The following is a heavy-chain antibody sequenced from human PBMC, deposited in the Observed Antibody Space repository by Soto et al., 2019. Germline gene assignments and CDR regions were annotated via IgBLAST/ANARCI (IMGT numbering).Heavy chain of an antibody. CDR2: IYYSGST. CDR3: ARVGYYYDSSGYKYYFDY. CDR1: GGSISSGDYY. D-gene: IGHD3-22*01. V-gene: IGHV4-30-4*01. Sequence: SETLSLTCTVSGGSISSGDYYWSWIRQPPGKGLEWIGYIYYSGSTYYNPSLKSRVTISVDTSKNQFSLKLSSVTAADTAVYYCARVGYYYDSSGYKYYFDYWGQGTLVTVSS. J-gene: IGHJ4*02.